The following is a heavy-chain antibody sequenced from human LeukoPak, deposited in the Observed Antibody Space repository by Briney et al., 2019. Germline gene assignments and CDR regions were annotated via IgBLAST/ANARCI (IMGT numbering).Heavy chain of an antibody. CDR2: IHYSGST. D-gene: IGHD2-15*01. CDR3: ARGEVPDGGSCYYGY. J-gene: IGHJ4*02. Sequence: SETLSLTCTVSGGSISSSSYYWGWIRQPPGKGLEWIGSIHYSGSTYYNPSLKSRVTISVDTSKNQFSLKLSSVTAADTAVYYCARGEVPDGGSCYYGYWGQGTLVTVSS. V-gene: IGHV4-39*07. CDR1: GGSISSSSYY.